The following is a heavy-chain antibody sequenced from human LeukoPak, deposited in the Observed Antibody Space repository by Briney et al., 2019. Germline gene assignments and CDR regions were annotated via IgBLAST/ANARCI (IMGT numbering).Heavy chain of an antibody. CDR3: ASSGYYYGSRHYFDY. Sequence: GGSLRLSCAASGFTFDDYGMSWVRQAPGKGLEWVSGINWNGGSTGYADSVKGRFTISRDNAKNSLYLQMNSLRAEDTALYYCASSGYYYGSRHYFDYWGREPWSPSPQ. CDR2: INWNGGST. CDR1: GFTFDDYG. D-gene: IGHD3-10*01. V-gene: IGHV3-20*04. J-gene: IGHJ4*02.